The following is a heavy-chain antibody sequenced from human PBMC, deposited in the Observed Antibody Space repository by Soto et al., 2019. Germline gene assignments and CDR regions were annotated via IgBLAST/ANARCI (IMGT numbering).Heavy chain of an antibody. D-gene: IGHD3-22*01. J-gene: IGHJ4*02. CDR1: CGNISNSSYY. CDR2: IYYSGST. Sequence: PSVTLCLTCTVSCGNISNSSYYWGWIRQPPGKGLEWIGSIYYSGSTYYNPALKSRVTISVDTSKNQFSLKLSSVTAADTAVYYCARASYYESSGYPIDYWGQGTLVTVSS. CDR3: ARASYYESSGYPIDY. V-gene: IGHV4-39*07.